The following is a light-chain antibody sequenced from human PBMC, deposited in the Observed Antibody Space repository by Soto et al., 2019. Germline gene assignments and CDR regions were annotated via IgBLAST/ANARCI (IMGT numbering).Light chain of an antibody. V-gene: IGLV1-44*01. CDR2: SND. Sequence: QAVLTQPPAASGTPGQRVAISCSGSSSNIGSNTVSWYQQLPGTAPRLLVYSNDHQPSGVPDRFSGPRSGSSDSLAISGLQSEDDTDYYCAAWDDSLNGYVFGTGTKFTVL. CDR1: SSNIGSNT. J-gene: IGLJ1*01. CDR3: AAWDDSLNGYV.